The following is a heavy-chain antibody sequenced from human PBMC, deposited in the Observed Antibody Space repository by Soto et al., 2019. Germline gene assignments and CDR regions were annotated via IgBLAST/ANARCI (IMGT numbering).Heavy chain of an antibody. CDR3: AKSRYADSSGDYYDF. Sequence: GGSLRLSCAASGFTFSNHAMSWVRQAPGKGLEWVSGIGGRGTSSYYADSVKGRFAISRDNSYNTLFLQLHSLRAEDTAVYYCAKSRYADSSGDYYDFWGQGTRVTVSS. CDR1: GFTFSNHA. J-gene: IGHJ4*02. CDR2: IGGRGTSS. V-gene: IGHV3-23*01. D-gene: IGHD3-22*01.